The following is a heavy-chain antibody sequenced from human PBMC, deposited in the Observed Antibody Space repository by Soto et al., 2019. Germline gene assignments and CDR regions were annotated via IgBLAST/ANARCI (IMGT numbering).Heavy chain of an antibody. Sequence: GGSLRLSCAATGFTVSSNYMSWVRQAPGKGLEWVSVIYSGGSTYYADSVKGRFTISRDNSKNTLYLQMNSLRAENTAVYYCSSFREIAVAENDAFDIWGQGTMVTVSS. J-gene: IGHJ3*02. CDR2: IYSGGST. CDR1: GFTVSSNY. CDR3: SSFREIAVAENDAFDI. D-gene: IGHD6-19*01. V-gene: IGHV3-53*01.